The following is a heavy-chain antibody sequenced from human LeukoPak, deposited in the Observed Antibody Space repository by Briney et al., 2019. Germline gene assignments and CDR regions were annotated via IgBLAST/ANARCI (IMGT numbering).Heavy chain of an antibody. V-gene: IGHV3-11*04. J-gene: IGHJ4*02. Sequence: GGSLRLSCAASGFTFKDYYMNWIRQAPGKGLEWVSFISSTGSTIYYADSVKGRFTISRDNAKNSLYLQMNSLRAEDTAVYYCARDVNYYDFWSGYNYYFDYWGQGTLVTVSS. CDR3: ARDVNYYDFWSGYNYYFDY. D-gene: IGHD3-3*01. CDR2: ISSTGSTI. CDR1: GFTFKDYY.